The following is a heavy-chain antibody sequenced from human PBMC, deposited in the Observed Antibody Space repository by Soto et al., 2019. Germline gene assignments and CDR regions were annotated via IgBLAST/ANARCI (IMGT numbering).Heavy chain of an antibody. J-gene: IGHJ4*02. V-gene: IGHV5-51*01. Sequence: EESLKISCSGSGYDFNTNWFGWVRQLPGRGLEWVGIMYPGDSDTRYNPSLQGHVTLSVDVTVSTAFLQWRSLETSDTGMYFCARLPRDCNKTSCYYADHWGQGTQVTV. CDR3: ARLPRDCNKTSCYYADH. CDR1: GYDFNTNW. D-gene: IGHD3-3*01. CDR2: MYPGDSDT.